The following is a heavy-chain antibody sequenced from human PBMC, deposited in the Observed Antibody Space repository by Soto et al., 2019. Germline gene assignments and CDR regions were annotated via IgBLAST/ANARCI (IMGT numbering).Heavy chain of an antibody. J-gene: IGHJ6*04. D-gene: IGHD6-6*01. CDR3: GRGPSPRAQAGRTPYNYAKDV. CDR1: GYDFTAYD. Sequence: GASVKVSCKASGYDFTAYDINWVRQASGQGLEWMGWMNPINGATGSARRFQVRVSMTRNTATGTAYLELTSLRSDDSAVYYCGRGPSPRAQAGRTPYNYAKDVWGKGTTVTVSA. CDR2: MNPINGAT. V-gene: IGHV1-8*02.